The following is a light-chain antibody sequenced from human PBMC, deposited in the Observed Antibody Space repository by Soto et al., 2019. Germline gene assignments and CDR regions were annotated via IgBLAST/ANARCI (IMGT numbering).Light chain of an antibody. J-gene: IGKJ1*01. CDR1: QAISTW. CDR2: AAS. V-gene: IGKV1D-12*01. Sequence: DIQMTQSPCSVSASVGDRVTITCRASQAISTWLAWYQQKPGKAPKILIYAASNLQTGVPSSFSDSGSGTHFTLTIISLQPEDFATYYCQQSNSFPRTVSQWTKLEIK. CDR3: QQSNSFPRT.